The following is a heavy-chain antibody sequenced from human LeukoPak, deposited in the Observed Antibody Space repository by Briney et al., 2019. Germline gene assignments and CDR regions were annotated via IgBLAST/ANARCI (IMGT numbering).Heavy chain of an antibody. CDR3: ARDLPSGALHYYYGMDV. D-gene: IGHD1-26*01. Sequence: QTGRSLRLSCAASGFTFSSYAMHWVRQAPGKGLEWVAVISYDGSNKYYADSVKGRFTISRDNSKNTLYLQMNSLRAEDTAVYYCARDLPSGALHYYYGMDVWGQGTTVTVSS. CDR1: GFTFSSYA. V-gene: IGHV3-30-3*01. J-gene: IGHJ6*02. CDR2: ISYDGSNK.